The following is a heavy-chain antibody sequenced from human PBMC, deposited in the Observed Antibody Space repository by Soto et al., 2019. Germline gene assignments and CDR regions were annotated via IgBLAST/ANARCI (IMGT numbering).Heavy chain of an antibody. CDR3: ARPKQQLADLVDY. CDR2: ISYDGSNK. V-gene: IGHV3-30-3*01. Sequence: QVQLVESGGGVVQPGRSLRLSCAASGFTFSSYAMHWVRQAPGKGLEWVAVISYDGSNKYYADSVRGRFTISRDNSKNTLYLKMNSLRAEDTAVYYCARPKQQLADLVDYWGQGTLVTVSS. CDR1: GFTFSSYA. J-gene: IGHJ4*02. D-gene: IGHD6-13*01.